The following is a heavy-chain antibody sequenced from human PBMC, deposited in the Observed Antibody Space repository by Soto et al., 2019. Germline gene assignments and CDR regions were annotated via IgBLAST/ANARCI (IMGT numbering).Heavy chain of an antibody. CDR2: IKRKSDGGTI. D-gene: IGHD3-9*01. CDR3: TAADYSYFDF. J-gene: IGHJ4*01. V-gene: IGHV3-15*07. CDR1: GFTFSHAW. Sequence: PGGSLRLSCAASGFTFSHAWMNWVRQAPGKGLEWVGRIKRKSDGGTIDSAAPVKGRFIISRDDSKNTLYLQMNSLKTEDTAVYFCTAADYSYFDFWGHGVLVTVSS.